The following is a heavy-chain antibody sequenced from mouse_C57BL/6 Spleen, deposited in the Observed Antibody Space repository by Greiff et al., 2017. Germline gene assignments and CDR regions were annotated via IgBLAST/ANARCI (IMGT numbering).Heavy chain of an antibody. CDR2: LHPNSGST. D-gene: IGHD1-1*01. V-gene: IGHV1-64*01. CDR3: ARSLITPVVAHFDY. Sequence: QVQLQQPGAELVKPGASVKLSCKASGYTFTSYWMHWVKQRPGQGLEWIGMLHPNSGSTNYNEKFKSKAPLTVDKSSSTAYMQLSRLTSEDSAVYYCARSLITPVVAHFDYWGQGTTLTVSS. J-gene: IGHJ2*01. CDR1: GYTFTSYW.